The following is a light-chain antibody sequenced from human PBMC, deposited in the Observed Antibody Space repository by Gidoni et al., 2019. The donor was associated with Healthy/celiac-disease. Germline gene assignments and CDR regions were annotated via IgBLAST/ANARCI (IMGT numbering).Light chain of an antibody. CDR1: QGISSY. CDR3: QQLNSYPRALT. CDR2: AAS. J-gene: IGKJ4*01. V-gene: IGKV1-9*01. Sequence: DMQLTQSPSFLSASVGDRVTITCRGSQGISSYLAWYQQKPGKAPKLLIYAASTLQSGVPSRFSGSGSGTEFTLTISSLQPEDFATYYCQQLNSYPRALTFGGGTKVEIK.